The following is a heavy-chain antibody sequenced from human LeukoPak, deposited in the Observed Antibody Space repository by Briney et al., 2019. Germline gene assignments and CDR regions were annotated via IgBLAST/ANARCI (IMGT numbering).Heavy chain of an antibody. D-gene: IGHD3-3*01. J-gene: IGHJ4*02. Sequence: GGSLRLSCTASGFTFSNYWMSWVRQAPGKGLEWVANMKQDGSEQYYVDSMKGRFTISRDNAKNSLYLQINSLRAEDTAVYYCARDRHYDFWSGYYTPFNSWGQGTLVTVSS. CDR2: MKQDGSEQ. CDR3: ARDRHYDFWSGYYTPFNS. V-gene: IGHV3-7*03. CDR1: GFTFSNYW.